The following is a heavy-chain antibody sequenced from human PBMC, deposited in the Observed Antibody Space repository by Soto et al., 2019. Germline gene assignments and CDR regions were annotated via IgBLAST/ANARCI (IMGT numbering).Heavy chain of an antibody. CDR2: IYSSGST. J-gene: IGHJ5*02. D-gene: IGHD3-3*01. CDR1: AGYISSSSYY. V-gene: IGHV4-39*01. CDR3: ARHGAVIYDFCSRLHGEFDH. Sequence: PSETLSLTCTVSAGYISSSSYYWGWIRQPPGKRLEWIASIYSSGSTSYNPSLKSRVSISVDTSKNEFSLNLNSVTASSTAVSYPARHGAVIYDFCSRLHGEFDHWGQETLVTVSS.